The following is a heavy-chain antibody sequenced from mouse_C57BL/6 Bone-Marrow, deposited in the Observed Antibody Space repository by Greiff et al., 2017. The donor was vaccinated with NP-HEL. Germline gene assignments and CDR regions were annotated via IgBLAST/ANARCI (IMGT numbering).Heavy chain of an antibody. CDR3: TTITTVVAKGGY. D-gene: IGHD1-1*01. CDR2: IDPENGDT. V-gene: IGHV14-4*01. J-gene: IGHJ2*01. Sequence: VQLQQSGAELVGPGASVKLSCTASGFNIKDDYMHWVKQRPEQGLEWIGWIDPENGDTEYASKFQGKATITADTSSNTAYLQLSSLTSEDTAVYYCTTITTVVAKGGYWGQGTTLTVSS. CDR1: GFNIKDDY.